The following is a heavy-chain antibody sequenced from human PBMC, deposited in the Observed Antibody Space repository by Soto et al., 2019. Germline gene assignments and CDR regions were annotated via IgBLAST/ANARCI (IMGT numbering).Heavy chain of an antibody. V-gene: IGHV1-18*01. CDR3: AMSGSSWNLREFDS. CDR1: AYTFTNYG. J-gene: IGHJ4*02. Sequence: QVQLVQSGGEVKKPGASVKVSCKASAYTFTNYGISWVRQAPVQGHVWMGWISAYNGNINYAQKFRGRVTMTTDTSTSSAYLEVRSLRSDDTAVYYCAMSGSSWNLREFDSWGQGTLVTVSS. D-gene: IGHD6-13*01. CDR2: ISAYNGNI.